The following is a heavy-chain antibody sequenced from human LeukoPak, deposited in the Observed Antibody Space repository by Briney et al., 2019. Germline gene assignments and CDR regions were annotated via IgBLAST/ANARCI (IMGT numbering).Heavy chain of an antibody. CDR2: LSYDGSNQ. CDR3: ARELLWFGEFKGAFDY. J-gene: IGHJ4*02. CDR1: GFTFSSYA. Sequence: GGSLRLSCAASGFTFSSYAMLWVRQAPGKGLVGVAVLSYDGSNQYYADSVRGRFTISRDNSKNTLYLQRNSLRPEDTAVYYCARELLWFGEFKGAFDYWGQGTLVTVSS. V-gene: IGHV3-30-3*01. D-gene: IGHD3-10*01.